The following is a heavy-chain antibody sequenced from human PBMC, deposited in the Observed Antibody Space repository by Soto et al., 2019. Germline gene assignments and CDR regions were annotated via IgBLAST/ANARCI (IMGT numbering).Heavy chain of an antibody. D-gene: IGHD3-3*01. CDR2: ISGSGGST. CDR3: ARDHITIFGVVIQDSNYYYYGMDV. CDR1: GFTFSSYA. J-gene: IGHJ6*02. V-gene: IGHV3-23*01. Sequence: GGSLRLSCAASGFTFSSYAMSWVRQAPWKGLEWVSAISGSGGSTYYADSVKGRFTISRDNSKNTLYLQMNSLRAEDTAVYYCARDHITIFGVVIQDSNYYYYGMDVWGQVTTVTVSS.